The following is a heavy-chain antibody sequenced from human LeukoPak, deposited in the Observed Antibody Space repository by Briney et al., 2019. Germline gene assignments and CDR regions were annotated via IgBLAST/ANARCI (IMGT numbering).Heavy chain of an antibody. CDR3: ATPHYYDSSGYQINSLDY. CDR1: GYTFTSYY. CDR2: INPSGGST. Sequence: ASVKVSCKASGYTFTSYYMHWVRQAPGQGLEWMGIINPSGGSTSYARKFQGRVTMTRDTSTSTVYMELSSLRSEDTAVYYCATPHYYDSSGYQINSLDYWGQGTLVTVSS. J-gene: IGHJ4*02. D-gene: IGHD3-22*01. V-gene: IGHV1-46*01.